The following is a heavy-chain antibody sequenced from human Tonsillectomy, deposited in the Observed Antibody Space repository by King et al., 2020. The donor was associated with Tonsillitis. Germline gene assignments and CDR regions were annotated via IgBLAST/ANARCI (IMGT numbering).Heavy chain of an antibody. Sequence: VQLQQWGAGLLKPSETLSLTCAVYGGSFSGYYWSWIRQPPGRGLEWSGEINHSGNTNYNPSLKSRVTISVDTSKNQFSLKLSSVTAADTAVYYCARGGGDGYNDFDYWGQGTLVTVSS. J-gene: IGHJ4*02. CDR2: INHSGNT. CDR1: GGSFSGYY. CDR3: ARGGGDGYNDFDY. V-gene: IGHV4-34*01. D-gene: IGHD5-24*01.